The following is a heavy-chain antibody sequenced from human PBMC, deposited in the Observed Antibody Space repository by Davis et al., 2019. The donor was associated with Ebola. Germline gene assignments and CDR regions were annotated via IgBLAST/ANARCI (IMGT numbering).Heavy chain of an antibody. CDR1: GYSFTSYW. J-gene: IGHJ3*02. D-gene: IGHD1-1*01. Sequence: KVSCKGSGYSFTSYWIGWVRQMPGKGLEWMGIIYPSDSDTRYSPSFQGQVTISADKSITTAYLQWSSLKASDTAIYYCARPGTAGTVDGFDIWGQGTMVTVSS. V-gene: IGHV5-51*01. CDR3: ARPGTAGTVDGFDI. CDR2: IYPSDSDT.